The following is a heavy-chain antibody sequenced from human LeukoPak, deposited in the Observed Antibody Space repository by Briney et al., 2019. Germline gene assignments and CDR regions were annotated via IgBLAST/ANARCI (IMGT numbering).Heavy chain of an antibody. Sequence: GGSLRLSCAASGFTFSSYWMHWVRQAPGKGLVWVSRINSDGSSTSYADSVKGRFTISRDNAKKTLYLQMNSLRAEDTAVYYCARGDIVVVPAAIVDYWGQGTLVTVSS. V-gene: IGHV3-74*01. CDR2: INSDGSST. CDR1: GFTFSSYW. J-gene: IGHJ4*02. D-gene: IGHD2-2*02. CDR3: ARGDIVVVPAAIVDY.